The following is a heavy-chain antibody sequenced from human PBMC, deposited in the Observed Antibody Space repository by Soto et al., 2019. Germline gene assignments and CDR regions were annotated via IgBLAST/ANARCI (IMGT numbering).Heavy chain of an antibody. Sequence: EVQLVESGGGLVQPGGSLRLSCAASGFTVSSNYMSWVRQAPGKGLEWVSVLYRGGSTYYADSVKGRFTISRDNSKNTLYLQMNSLRAEYTAVYYCARDRIPTGMDVWGQGTTVTVSS. CDR1: GFTVSSNY. CDR3: ARDRIPTGMDV. CDR2: LYRGGST. J-gene: IGHJ6*02. V-gene: IGHV3-66*01.